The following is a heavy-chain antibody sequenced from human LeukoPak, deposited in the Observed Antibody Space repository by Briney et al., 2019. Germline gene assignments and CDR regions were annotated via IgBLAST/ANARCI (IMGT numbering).Heavy chain of an antibody. CDR1: GGSISSGDYY. D-gene: IGHD2-2*01. V-gene: IGHV4-30-4*01. CDR2: IYYSGST. J-gene: IGHJ4*02. Sequence: NASETLSLTCTVSGGSISSGDYYWSWIRQPPGKGLEWIGYIYYSGSTYYNPSLKSRVTISVDTSKNQFSLKLSSVTAADTAVYYCARDEGYCSSTSCRDYWGQGTLVTVSS. CDR3: ARDEGYCSSTSCRDY.